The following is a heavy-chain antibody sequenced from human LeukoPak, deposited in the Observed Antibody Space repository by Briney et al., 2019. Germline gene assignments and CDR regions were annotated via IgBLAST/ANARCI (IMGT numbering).Heavy chain of an antibody. CDR1: GFTLSSYA. J-gene: IGHJ3*02. Sequence: GGSLRLSCAASGFTLSSYAMSWVRQAPGKGLEWVSSISSSSSYIYYADSVKGRFTISRDNAKNSLYLQMNSLRAEDTAVYYCASGADYDFWSGYFHAFDIWGQGTMVTVSS. CDR2: ISSSSSYI. CDR3: ASGADYDFWSGYFHAFDI. D-gene: IGHD3-3*01. V-gene: IGHV3-21*01.